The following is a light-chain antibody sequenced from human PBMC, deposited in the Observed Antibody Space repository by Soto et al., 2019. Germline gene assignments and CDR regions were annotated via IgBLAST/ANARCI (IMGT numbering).Light chain of an antibody. CDR1: SSNIGSNT. CDR3: ATWDDSLNGWV. V-gene: IGLV1-44*01. CDR2: SNY. Sequence: QSVLTQSPSASGTPGQRVTISCSGSSSNIGSNTVNWYQHLPGTAPKLLIYSNYQRPSGVPDRFSGSKSGPSASLAISGLQSEDEADYYCATWDDSLNGWVFGGGTKVTVL. J-gene: IGLJ3*02.